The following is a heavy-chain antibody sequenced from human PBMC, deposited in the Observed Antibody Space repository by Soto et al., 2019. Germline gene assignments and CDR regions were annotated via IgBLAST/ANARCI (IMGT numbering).Heavy chain of an antibody. CDR2: IYHSGST. CDR3: ARVPAP. V-gene: IGHV4-30-2*01. Sequence: QLHLQESGSGLVKPSQTLSLTCAFSGGSISSGGYSWSWFRQPPGKGLEWIGYIYHSGSTYYSPSLKSRVNISVDRSKNQFSLKLSSVTAADKAVYYCARVPAPWGQGTLVTVSS. CDR1: GGSISSGGYS. J-gene: IGHJ5*02.